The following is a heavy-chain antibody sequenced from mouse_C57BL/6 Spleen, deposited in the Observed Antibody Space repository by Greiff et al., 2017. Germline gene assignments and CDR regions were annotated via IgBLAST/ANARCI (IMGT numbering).Heavy chain of an antibody. CDR3: ARGGYGSSSPLDD. D-gene: IGHD1-1*01. CDR2: INPGSGGT. J-gene: IGHJ2*01. Sequence: QVQLQQSGAELVRPGTSVKVSCTASGYAFTNYLIEWVKQRPGQGLEWIGVINPGSGGTNYNETFKGKATLTADKSSSTAYMQLNSLTSEAAAVYFCARGGYGSSSPLDDWGQGTTLTVSS. CDR1: GYAFTNYL. V-gene: IGHV1-54*01.